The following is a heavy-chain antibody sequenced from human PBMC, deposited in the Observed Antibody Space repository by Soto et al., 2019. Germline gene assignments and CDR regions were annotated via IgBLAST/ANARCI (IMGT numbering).Heavy chain of an antibody. D-gene: IGHD4-4*01. CDR3: ATWRLQRRGFDI. Sequence: GGSLRLSCAASGFTFSSYGMHWVRQAPGKGLEWVAVISYNGSDKYYADSVKGRFTISRDNSKNTLYLQMNSLRAEDTAVYYCATWRLQRRGFDIWGQGTMVTVSS. V-gene: IGHV3-30*03. CDR2: ISYNGSDK. J-gene: IGHJ3*02. CDR1: GFTFSSYG.